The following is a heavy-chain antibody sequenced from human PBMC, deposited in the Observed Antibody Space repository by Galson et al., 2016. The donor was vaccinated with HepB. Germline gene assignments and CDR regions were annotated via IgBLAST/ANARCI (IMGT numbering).Heavy chain of an antibody. CDR3: AGSVVYGYYAMDV. V-gene: IGHV4-59*02. D-gene: IGHD2-8*02. CDR1: GVSVRSYY. Sequence: ETLSLTCAVTGVSVRSYYWSWIRQPPGKSLEWIGYFYYSGSTNQNPSLKSRVTMSVDPSKSQFSLKLSSVTAADTAVYYCAGSVVYGYYAMDVWGKGTTVTVSS. CDR2: FYYSGST. J-gene: IGHJ6*04.